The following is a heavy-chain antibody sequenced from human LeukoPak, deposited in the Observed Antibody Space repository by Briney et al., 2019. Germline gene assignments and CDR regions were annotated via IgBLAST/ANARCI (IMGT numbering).Heavy chain of an antibody. Sequence: GGSLRLSCAASGFAFSSYAMTWVRQAPGKGLEWVSGIGSGTNGRTYYVDSVKGRFSIPRDNSKDTLNLQMNSLRADDTAIYYCVQSTAWYRSSWYLMYWGQGILVTVSS. CDR3: VQSTAWYRSSWYLMY. V-gene: IGHV3-23*01. J-gene: IGHJ4*02. D-gene: IGHD6-13*01. CDR2: IGSGTNGRT. CDR1: GFAFSSYA.